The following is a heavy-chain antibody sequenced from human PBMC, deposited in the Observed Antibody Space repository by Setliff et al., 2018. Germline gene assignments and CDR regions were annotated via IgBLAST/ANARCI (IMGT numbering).Heavy chain of an antibody. Sequence: GSLRLSCAASGFTFSSFWMAWVRQSPGRGLEWVANINQDGSGKYYVDSVKGRFTISRDNAKNLLFLQMNSLTVEDTGVYYCAKDSLEVVIALHGMDVWGQGTTVTVSS. CDR1: GFTFSSFW. CDR2: INQDGSGK. D-gene: IGHD2-21*01. V-gene: IGHV3-7*01. CDR3: AKDSLEVVIALHGMDV. J-gene: IGHJ6*02.